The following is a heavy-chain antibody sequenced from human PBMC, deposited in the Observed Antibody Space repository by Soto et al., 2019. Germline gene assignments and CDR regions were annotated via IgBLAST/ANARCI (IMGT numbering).Heavy chain of an antibody. CDR3: ARGMTTVTTLDY. V-gene: IGHV4-30-2*01. CDR1: GGSISSGGYS. Sequence: PSETLSLTCAVSGGSISSGGYSWSWIRQPPGKGLEWIGYIYHSGSTYYNPSLKSRVTISVDRSKNQFSLKLSSVTAADTAVYSCARGMTTVTTLDYWGQGTLVTVSS. CDR2: IYHSGST. D-gene: IGHD4-4*01. J-gene: IGHJ4*02.